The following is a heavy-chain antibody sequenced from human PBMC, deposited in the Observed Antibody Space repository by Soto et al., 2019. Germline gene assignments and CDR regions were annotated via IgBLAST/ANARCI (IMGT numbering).Heavy chain of an antibody. CDR3: AIYGSGSSFDY. CDR2: IYYSGST. Sequence: QVQLQESGPGLVKPSQTLSLTCTVSGGSISSGDYYWSWIRQPPGKGLEWIGYIYYSGSTYYNPSLKSRVTISAPTSTTQFSLKLSSVTAADTAVYYCAIYGSGSSFDYWGHGTLVTVSS. CDR1: GGSISSGDYY. D-gene: IGHD3-10*01. J-gene: IGHJ4*01. V-gene: IGHV4-30-4*01.